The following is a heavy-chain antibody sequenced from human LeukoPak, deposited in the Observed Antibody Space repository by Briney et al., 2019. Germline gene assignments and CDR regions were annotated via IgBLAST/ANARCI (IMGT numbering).Heavy chain of an antibody. CDR3: ARGGSSSSWYVKEYFDY. J-gene: IGHJ4*02. Sequence: SQTLSLTCAISGDSVSSNSAAWNWIRQSPSRGLEWLGRTYYRSKWYNDYAVSVKSRITINPDTSKNQFSLKLSSVTAADTAVYYCARGGSSSSWYVKEYFDYWGQGTLVTVSS. CDR2: TYYRSKWYN. CDR1: GDSVSSNSAA. V-gene: IGHV6-1*01. D-gene: IGHD6-13*01.